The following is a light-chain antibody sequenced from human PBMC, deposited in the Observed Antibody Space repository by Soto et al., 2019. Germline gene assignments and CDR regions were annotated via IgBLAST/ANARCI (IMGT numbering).Light chain of an antibody. CDR1: QSISSY. J-gene: IGKJ5*01. Sequence: DMQMTQSPSSLSASVGDRVTITCRASQSISSYLNWYQQKPGKAPKLLIYAASSLQSGVPSRFSGSGSGTDFTLTISSMQPEAFANYYCQQSYSTPTTFGQGTRMEIK. CDR2: AAS. CDR3: QQSYSTPTT. V-gene: IGKV1-39*01.